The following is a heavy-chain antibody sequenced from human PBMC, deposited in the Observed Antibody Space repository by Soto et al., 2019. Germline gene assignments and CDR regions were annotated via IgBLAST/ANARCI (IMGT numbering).Heavy chain of an antibody. D-gene: IGHD3-9*01. CDR2: IIPIFGTA. CDR3: ARDYDILTGTDY. J-gene: IGHJ4*02. CDR1: GGTFSSYA. V-gene: IGHV1-69*13. Sequence: GASVKVSCKASGGTFSSYAISWVRQAPGQGLEWMGGIIPIFGTANYAQKFQGRVTITADESTSTAYMELKSLRSDDTAVYYCARDYDILTGTDYWGQGTLVTVSS.